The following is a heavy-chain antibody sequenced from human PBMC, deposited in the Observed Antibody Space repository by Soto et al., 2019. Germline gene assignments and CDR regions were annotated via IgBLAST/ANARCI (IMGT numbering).Heavy chain of an antibody. CDR1: GFTFSSYG. J-gene: IGHJ4*02. V-gene: IGHV3-30*18. CDR2: ISYDGSNK. CDR3: AKDWGGRLDF. D-gene: IGHD7-27*01. Sequence: PGGSLRLSCAASGFTFSSYGIHWVRQAPGKGLEWVTIISYDGSNKDYGDSVKGRFTVSRDNPGNTLSLQMNSLRPEDTGIYYCAKDWGGRLDFWGQGAWVTVSS.